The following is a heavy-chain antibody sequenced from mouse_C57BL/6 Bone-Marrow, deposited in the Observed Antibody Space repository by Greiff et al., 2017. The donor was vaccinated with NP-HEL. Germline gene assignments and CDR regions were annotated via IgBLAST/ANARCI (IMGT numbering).Heavy chain of an antibody. CDR3: ARPYYSNYDAMDY. CDR1: GFTFSSYG. V-gene: IGHV5-6*01. D-gene: IGHD2-5*01. Sequence: VQLQQSGGDLVKPGGSLKLSCAASGFTFSSYGMSWVRQTPDKRLEWVATISSGGSYTYYPDSVKGRFTISRDNAKNTLYLQMSSLKSEDTAMYYCARPYYSNYDAMDYWGQGTSVTVSS. J-gene: IGHJ4*01. CDR2: ISSGGSYT.